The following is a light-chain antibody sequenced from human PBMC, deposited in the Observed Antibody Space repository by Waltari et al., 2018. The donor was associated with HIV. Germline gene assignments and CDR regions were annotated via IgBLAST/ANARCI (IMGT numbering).Light chain of an antibody. Sequence: QSALTQPVSVSGSPGQSIAISCTGTNTDVGAYNYVSWFPHHPGKAPKLLIYEVSNRPSGVSNRFSGSKSGDTACLAISGLQAEDEADYYCWSYTTSDTFVFGTGTKVTVL. CDR1: NTDVGAYNY. J-gene: IGLJ1*01. CDR3: WSYTTSDTFV. V-gene: IGLV2-14*01. CDR2: EVS.